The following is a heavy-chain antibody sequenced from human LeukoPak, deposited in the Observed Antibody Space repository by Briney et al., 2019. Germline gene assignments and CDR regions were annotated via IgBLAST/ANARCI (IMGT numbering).Heavy chain of an antibody. J-gene: IGHJ3*02. V-gene: IGHV3-48*01. Sequence: PGGSLRLSCAASGFTFSSYSMNWVRQAPGKGLEWVSYISSSSSTIYYADSVKGRFTISRDNAKNSLYLQMNSLRAEDTAVYYCARVVSLSVGATGSDAFDIWGQGTMVTVSS. D-gene: IGHD1-26*01. CDR1: GFTFSSYS. CDR2: ISSSSSTI. CDR3: ARVVSLSVGATGSDAFDI.